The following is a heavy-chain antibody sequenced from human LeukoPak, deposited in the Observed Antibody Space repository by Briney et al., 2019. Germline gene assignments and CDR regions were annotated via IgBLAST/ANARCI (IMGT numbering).Heavy chain of an antibody. J-gene: IGHJ4*02. CDR1: GGSISSYY. Sequence: PSETLSLTCTVSGGSISSYYWTWIRQPPGMGLEWIGYIYYTGSTNCNPSLMSRITMSVDTSKNQFSLKLTSVTAADTAVYYCARGMTVFGVVIPDYWGQGTLVTVSS. CDR2: IYYTGST. V-gene: IGHV4-59*01. D-gene: IGHD3-3*01. CDR3: ARGMTVFGVVIPDY.